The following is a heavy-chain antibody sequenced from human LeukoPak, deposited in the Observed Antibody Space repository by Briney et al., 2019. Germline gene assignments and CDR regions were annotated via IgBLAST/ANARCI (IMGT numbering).Heavy chain of an antibody. Sequence: SETLSLTCTVSGGSISSYYWSWIRQPAGKGLEWIGRIYTSGSTNYNPSLKSRVTISVDTSKNQFSLKLSSVTAADTAVYYCARAKASGWYSSGGLKDAFDIWGQGTMVTVSS. CDR3: ARAKASGWYSSGGLKDAFDI. J-gene: IGHJ3*02. CDR1: GGSISSYY. V-gene: IGHV4-4*07. D-gene: IGHD6-19*01. CDR2: IYTSGST.